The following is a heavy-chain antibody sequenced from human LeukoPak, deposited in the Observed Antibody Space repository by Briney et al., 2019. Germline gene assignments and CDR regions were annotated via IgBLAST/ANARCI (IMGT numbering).Heavy chain of an antibody. J-gene: IGHJ4*02. V-gene: IGHV4-59*01. CDR3: ARGYFDWFLDN. Sequence: SETLSLTCTVSGGAISSYYWTWFRQPPGKGLEWIGYIYYTGSTNYNPSLDSRVTISVGMSKNQVSLNLKYVTAADTAVYYCARGYFDWFLDNWGRGTLVTVSS. CDR1: GGAISSYY. D-gene: IGHD3-9*01. CDR2: IYYTGST.